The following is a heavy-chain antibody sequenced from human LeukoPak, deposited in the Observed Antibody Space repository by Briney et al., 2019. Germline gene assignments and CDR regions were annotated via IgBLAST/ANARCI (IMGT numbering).Heavy chain of an antibody. CDR2: INPNSGGT. J-gene: IGHJ6*02. D-gene: IGHD6-13*01. CDR3: ARERSSIAAAGSYYSYGMDV. CDR1: GYTFTGYY. V-gene: IGHV1-2*02. Sequence: AASVKVSCKASGYTFTGYYMHWVRQAPGQGLEWMGWINPNSGGTNYAQKFQGRVTMTRDTSISTAYMELSRLRSDDTAVYYCARERSSIAAAGSYYSYGMDVWGQGTTVTVSS.